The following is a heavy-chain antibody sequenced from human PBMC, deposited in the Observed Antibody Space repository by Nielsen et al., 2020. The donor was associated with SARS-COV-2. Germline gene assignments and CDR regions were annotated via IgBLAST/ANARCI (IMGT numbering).Heavy chain of an antibody. D-gene: IGHD3-22*01. J-gene: IGHJ4*02. V-gene: IGHV1-3*01. CDR3: ATNYYDGSAYYYDPLGFDY. CDR1: GYTFTSYA. CDR2: INAGNGNT. Sequence: ASVKVSCKASGYTFTSYAMHWVRQAPGQRLEWMGWINAGNGNTKYSQKFQGRVTITRDTSASTAYMELSSLRSEDTALYYCATNYYDGSAYYYDPLGFDYWGQGTLVTVSS.